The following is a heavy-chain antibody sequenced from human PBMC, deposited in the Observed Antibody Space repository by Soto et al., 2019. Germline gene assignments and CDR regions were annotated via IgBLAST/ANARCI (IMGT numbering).Heavy chain of an antibody. CDR1: GGSISSSSYY. V-gene: IGHV4-39*01. CDR2: IYYSGST. Sequence: SETLSLTCTVSGGSISSSSYYWGWIRQPPGMGLEWIGSIYYSGSTYYGPSLTSRVTISVDTSKNQFSLKLISVTAADTAVYYCARHDRGYCSSTSCHPNYWGQGTLVTVSS. J-gene: IGHJ4*02. CDR3: ARHDRGYCSSTSCHPNY. D-gene: IGHD2-2*01.